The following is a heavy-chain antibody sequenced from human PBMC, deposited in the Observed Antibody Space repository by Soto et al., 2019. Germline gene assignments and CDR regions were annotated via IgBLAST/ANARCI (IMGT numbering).Heavy chain of an antibody. V-gene: IGHV3-23*01. CDR2: ISGSGGST. J-gene: IGHJ4*02. CDR1: GLTFRAFS. D-gene: IGHD5-12*01. CDR3: AKSRGDSWYLYYYDF. Sequence: EVQLLESGGGVVQPGGSLRLSCAASGLTFRAFSMSWVRQPPGKGLEWVSGISGSGGSTYYADSVKGRFTISRDSSSNTLYLQMSSLRAEDTAVYYCAKSRGDSWYLYYYDFWGQGTLVTVSS.